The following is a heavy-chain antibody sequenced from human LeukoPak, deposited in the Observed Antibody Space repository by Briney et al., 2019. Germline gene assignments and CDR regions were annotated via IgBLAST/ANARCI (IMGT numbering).Heavy chain of an antibody. D-gene: IGHD6-19*01. V-gene: IGHV3-74*01. CDR3: ATKQWLAPPPDS. J-gene: IGHJ4*02. Sequence: GGSLRLSCAASGFTFSRNWMLWVRQAPGKGLERVSRINTDGTVTTYADSVKGRFTVSRDNADNTMFLQMNSVRDEDTAVYYCATKQWLAPPPDSWGQGTPVTVSS. CDR2: INTDGTVT. CDR1: GFTFSRNW.